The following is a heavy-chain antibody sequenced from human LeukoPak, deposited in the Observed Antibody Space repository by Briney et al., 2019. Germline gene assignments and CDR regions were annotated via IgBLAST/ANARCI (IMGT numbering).Heavy chain of an antibody. Sequence: SETLSLTCTVPGAPISSYYWSWIRQPPGKGLEWIGYIYYSGITNYNPSLKSRVTISVDTSKNQFSLKLSSVTAADTAVYYCARGPHTGVNYYDSSGYYYWGQGTLVTVSS. CDR1: GAPISSYY. J-gene: IGHJ4*02. D-gene: IGHD3-22*01. CDR3: ARGPHTGVNYYDSSGYYY. CDR2: IYYSGIT. V-gene: IGHV4-59*12.